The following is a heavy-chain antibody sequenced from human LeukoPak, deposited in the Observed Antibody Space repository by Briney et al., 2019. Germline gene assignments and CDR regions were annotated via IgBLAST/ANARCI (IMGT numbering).Heavy chain of an antibody. J-gene: IGHJ4*02. CDR1: GYTFTGYY. V-gene: IGHV1-2*02. CDR2: INPNSGGT. Sequence: ASAKVSCKASGYTFTGYYMHWVRQAPGQGLEWMGWINPNSGGTNYAQKFQGRVTMTRDTSISTAYMELSRLRSDDTAVYYCARVDYYDFYLDYWGQGTLVTVSS. CDR3: ARVDYYDFYLDY. D-gene: IGHD3-3*01.